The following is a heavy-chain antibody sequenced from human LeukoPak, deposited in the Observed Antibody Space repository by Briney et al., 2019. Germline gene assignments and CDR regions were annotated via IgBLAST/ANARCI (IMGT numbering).Heavy chain of an antibody. CDR2: VTSSGATM. D-gene: IGHD3-22*01. Sequence: GGSLRLSCAASGFTFSSYEMNWVRQAPGKGLEWVSYVTSSGATMYYADSVKGRFTISRDNSKNTLYLQMNSLRAEDTAVYYCARELYDSSGPLDIWGQGTMVTVSS. CDR3: ARELYDSSGPLDI. V-gene: IGHV3-48*03. J-gene: IGHJ3*02. CDR1: GFTFSSYE.